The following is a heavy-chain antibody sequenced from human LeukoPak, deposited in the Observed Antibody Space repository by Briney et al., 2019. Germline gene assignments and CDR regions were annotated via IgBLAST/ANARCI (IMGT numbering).Heavy chain of an antibody. J-gene: IGHJ4*02. CDR2: IYYSGST. D-gene: IGHD2-15*01. CDR3: AIVLGVETIFDY. V-gene: IGHV4-30-4*08. Sequence: PSETLSLTCTVSGGSISSGDYYWSWIRQPPGKGLEWIGYIYYSGSTYYNPSLKSRVTISVDTSKNQFSLKLSSVTAADTAVYYCAIVLGVETIFDYWGQGTLVTVSS. CDR1: GGSISSGDYY.